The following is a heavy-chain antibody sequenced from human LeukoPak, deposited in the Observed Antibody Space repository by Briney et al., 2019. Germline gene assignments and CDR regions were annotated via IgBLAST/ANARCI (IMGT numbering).Heavy chain of an antibody. J-gene: IGHJ4*02. CDR2: TYYSGST. CDR1: GGSISSGDYY. Sequence: PSQTLSLTCTVSGGSISSGDYYWSWIRQPPGKGLEWIGYTYYSGSTYYNPSLKSRVTISVDTSKNQFSLKLSSVTAADTAVCYCARGHRFGLENLWFGELSDFDYWGQGTLVTVSS. V-gene: IGHV4-30-4*01. CDR3: ARGHRFGLENLWFGELSDFDY. D-gene: IGHD3-10*01.